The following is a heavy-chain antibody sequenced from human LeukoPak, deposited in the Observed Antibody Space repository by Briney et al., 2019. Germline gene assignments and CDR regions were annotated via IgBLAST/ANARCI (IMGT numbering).Heavy chain of an antibody. J-gene: IGHJ3*02. V-gene: IGHV3-11*01. CDR2: ISSSGSTI. CDR1: GSTFSDYY. Sequence: GGSLRLSCAASGSTFSDYYMSWIRQAPGKGLEWVSYISSSGSTIYYADSVKGRFTISRDNAKNSLYLQMNSLRAEDTAVYYCAREKPGIADAFDIWGQGTTVTVSS. CDR3: AREKPGIADAFDI. D-gene: IGHD6-13*01.